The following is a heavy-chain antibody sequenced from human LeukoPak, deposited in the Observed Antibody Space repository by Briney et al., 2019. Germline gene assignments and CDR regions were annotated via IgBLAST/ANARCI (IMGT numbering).Heavy chain of an antibody. CDR2: IRYDGSNK. D-gene: IGHD3-3*01. CDR1: GFTFSSYG. V-gene: IGHV3-30*02. CDR3: ATGYDFWSGSFDY. Sequence: GGSLRLSCAASGFTFSSYGMHWVRQAPGKGLEWVAFIRYDGSNKYYADSVKGRFTISRDNSKNTLYLQMNSLRAEDTAVYYCATGYDFWSGSFDYWGQGTLVTVSS. J-gene: IGHJ4*02.